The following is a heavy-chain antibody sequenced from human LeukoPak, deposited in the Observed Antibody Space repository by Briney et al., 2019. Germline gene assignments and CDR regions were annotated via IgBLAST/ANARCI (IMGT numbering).Heavy chain of an antibody. V-gene: IGHV3-21*04. CDR1: GFTFNNYD. J-gene: IGHJ4*02. Sequence: GGSLRLSCTASGFTFNNYDLNWVRQAPGKGLELVSSISSSSTCIYYADSVKGRFTISRDNSKNTLYLQMHSLRAEDTAVYYCAKGAGYCSSTSCHIYFDYWGQGPLVTVS. CDR3: AKGAGYCSSTSCHIYFDY. D-gene: IGHD2-2*02. CDR2: ISSSSTCI.